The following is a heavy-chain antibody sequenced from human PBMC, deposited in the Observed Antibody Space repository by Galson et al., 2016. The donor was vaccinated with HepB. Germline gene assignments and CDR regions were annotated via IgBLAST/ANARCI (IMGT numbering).Heavy chain of an antibody. Sequence: LTCGVYGASISGYYWSWIGQPPGKGLDWIGEINHRGGTNHNPSLKSRVTISVDTSKNQFSLKLKSVNAADTAVYYCARGSSNWPAGAFDIWGPGTVLTVSS. CDR3: ARGSSNWPAGAFDI. V-gene: IGHV4-34*01. D-gene: IGHD6-13*01. J-gene: IGHJ3*02. CDR1: GASISGYY. CDR2: INHRGGT.